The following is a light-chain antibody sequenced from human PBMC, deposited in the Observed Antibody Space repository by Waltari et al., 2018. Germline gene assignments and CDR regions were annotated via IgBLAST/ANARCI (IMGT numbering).Light chain of an antibody. CDR1: HTINTN. J-gene: IGKJ1*01. CDR3: QQYNNWPPA. V-gene: IGKV3-15*01. Sequence: MTQSPDTLSASPGERITLSCRASHTINTNLAWYQRKPGQAPRLLISEASTRAAGVPARFSGSGSGTEFTLTISSLQSEDFAVYYCQQYNNWPPAFGQGTKVESK. CDR2: EAS.